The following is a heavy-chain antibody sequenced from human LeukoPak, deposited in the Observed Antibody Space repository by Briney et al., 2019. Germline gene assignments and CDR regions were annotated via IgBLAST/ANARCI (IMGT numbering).Heavy chain of an antibody. Sequence: GGSLRLSCAASGFTFDDYSMHWVRQAPGKGLEWVSRITSDGSSTIYADSVKGRFTISRDNAKSTVYLQMNSLRAEDTAVYFCARDRYYIFDYWGQGAPVTVSS. CDR1: GFTFDDYS. D-gene: IGHD3-10*01. J-gene: IGHJ4*02. CDR2: ITSDGSST. V-gene: IGHV3-74*01. CDR3: ARDRYYIFDY.